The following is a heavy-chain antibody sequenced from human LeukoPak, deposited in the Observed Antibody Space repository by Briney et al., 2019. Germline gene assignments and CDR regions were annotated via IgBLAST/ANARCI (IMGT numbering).Heavy chain of an antibody. V-gene: IGHV3-30*18. CDR3: AKVQLERRELLPNFDS. D-gene: IGHD1-1*01. CDR1: GFTFSSYG. Sequence: GGSLRLSCAASGFTFSSYGMHWVRQAPGKGLEWVAVMSYNGQITYYADSVKGRFTISRDNSQNMLYLQMNSLRVDDTSVYYCAKVQLERRELLPNFDSWGQGTLVTVFS. J-gene: IGHJ4*02. CDR2: MSYNGQIT.